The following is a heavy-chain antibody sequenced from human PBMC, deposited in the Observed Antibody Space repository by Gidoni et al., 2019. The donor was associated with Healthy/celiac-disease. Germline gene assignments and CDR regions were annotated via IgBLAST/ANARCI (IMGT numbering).Heavy chain of an antibody. V-gene: IGHV4-34*01. CDR3: ARHEDEAAAGIFSYYYYGMDV. CDR2: INHSGST. Sequence: QVQLQQWGAGLLKPSETLSLTCAVYGGSFSGYYWSWIRQPPGKGLEWIGEINHSGSTNYNPSLKSRVTISVDTSKNQFSLKLSSVTAADTAVYYCARHEDEAAAGIFSYYYYGMDVWGQGTTVTVSS. J-gene: IGHJ6*02. CDR1: GGSFSGYY. D-gene: IGHD6-13*01.